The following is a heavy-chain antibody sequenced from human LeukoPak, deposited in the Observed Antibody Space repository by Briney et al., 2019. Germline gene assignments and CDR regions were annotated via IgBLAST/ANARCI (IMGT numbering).Heavy chain of an antibody. CDR2: ISGSGGST. D-gene: IGHD3-22*01. Sequence: GGSLRLSCAASGFTFSSYGMRWVRQAPGKGLEWVSGISGSGGSTYYADSVKGRFTISRDNAKNSLYLQMNSLRAEDTAVYYCARYYYDSSGYYYFDYWGQGTLVTVSS. V-gene: IGHV3-23*01. CDR3: ARYYYDSSGYYYFDY. J-gene: IGHJ4*02. CDR1: GFTFSSYG.